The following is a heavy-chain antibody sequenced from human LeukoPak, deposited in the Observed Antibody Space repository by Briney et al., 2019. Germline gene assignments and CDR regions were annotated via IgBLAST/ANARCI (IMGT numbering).Heavy chain of an antibody. CDR1: GFTFSGST. CDR2: IRFDGTKE. V-gene: IGHV3-30*04. J-gene: IGHJ4*02. CDR3: ANFRLGITKAVRVDF. D-gene: IGHD3-10*01. Sequence: TLSLSCAASGFTFSGSTLYWVRQGQGKGLERGAIIRFDGTKEYYADAVKGRFTISRDNSKNTLDLHMTSLRPEDTALYYCANFRLGITKAVRVDFWGRGTLVTVSS.